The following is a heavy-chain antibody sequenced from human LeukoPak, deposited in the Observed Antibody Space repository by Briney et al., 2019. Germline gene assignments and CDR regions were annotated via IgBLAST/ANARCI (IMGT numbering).Heavy chain of an antibody. CDR2: IYYSGST. J-gene: IGHJ5*02. Sequence: SETLSLTCTVSGGSISSYYWSWIRQPPGKGLEWIGYIYYSGSTNYNPSLKSRVTISVDTSKNQFSLKLSSVTAADTAVYYCARERFPEYYYDSSGYFLDPWGQGTLVTVSS. CDR3: ARERFPEYYYDSSGYFLDP. D-gene: IGHD3-22*01. V-gene: IGHV4-59*12. CDR1: GGSISSYY.